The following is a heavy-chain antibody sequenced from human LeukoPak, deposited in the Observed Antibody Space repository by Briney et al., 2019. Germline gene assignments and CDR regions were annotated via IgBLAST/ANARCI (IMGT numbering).Heavy chain of an antibody. D-gene: IGHD3-3*01. Sequence: SETQSLTCTVSGGSISSGGYYWSWIRQHPGKGLEWIGYIYYSGSTYYNPSLKSRVTISVDTSKNQFSLKLSSVTAADTAVYYCARTAGEWLEDYYYMDVWGKGTTVTVSS. V-gene: IGHV4-31*03. CDR1: GGSISSGGYY. CDR2: IYYSGST. CDR3: ARTAGEWLEDYYYMDV. J-gene: IGHJ6*03.